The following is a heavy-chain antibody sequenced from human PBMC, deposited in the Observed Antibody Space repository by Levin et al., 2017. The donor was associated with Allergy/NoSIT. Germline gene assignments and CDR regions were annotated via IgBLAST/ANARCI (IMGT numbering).Heavy chain of an antibody. D-gene: IGHD3-3*01. V-gene: IGHV3-7*03. CDR1: FFPFLPSF. J-gene: IGHJ4*02. Sequence: LSFSSSFFPFLPSFLSWVRWAPGKGLEWVANIKQDGSQKYYLDSVRGRFTISLSPSKNTVYLQMNSLRAEDTAVYYCARGRDYDFWTEGMDWWGQGTLVTVSS. CDR2: IKQDGSQK. CDR3: ARGRDYDFWTEGMDW.